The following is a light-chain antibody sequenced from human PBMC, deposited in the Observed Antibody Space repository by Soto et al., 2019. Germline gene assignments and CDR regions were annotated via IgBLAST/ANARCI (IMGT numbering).Light chain of an antibody. Sequence: EIVLTQSPGTLSLSPWERAALSCRASRSVSSSYLAWYQQKPGQAPRLLISGASSRATGIPDRFSGSGSGTDFTLTISRLEPEDFATYYCQQYGSSPPITFGQGTRLQI. CDR2: GAS. V-gene: IGKV3-20*01. CDR1: RSVSSSY. J-gene: IGKJ5*01. CDR3: QQYGSSPPIT.